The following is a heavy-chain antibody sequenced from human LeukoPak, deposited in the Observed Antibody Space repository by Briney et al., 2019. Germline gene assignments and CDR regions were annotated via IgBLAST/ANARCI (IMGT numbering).Heavy chain of an antibody. CDR2: IYYSGST. J-gene: IGHJ6*03. Sequence: PSETLSLTCTVSGGSISSSSYYWGWIRQPPGKGLEWIGSIYYSGSTYYNPSLKSRVTISVDTSKNQFSLKLSSVTAADTAVYYCASGAYSYYYMDVWGKGTTVTISS. CDR1: GGSISSSSYY. D-gene: IGHD1-26*01. CDR3: ASGAYSYYYMDV. V-gene: IGHV4-39*07.